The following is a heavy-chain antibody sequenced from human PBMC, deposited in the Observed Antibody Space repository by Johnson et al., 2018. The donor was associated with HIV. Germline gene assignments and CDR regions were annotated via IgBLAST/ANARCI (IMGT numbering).Heavy chain of an antibody. CDR3: ARGGHCGVDCAGAKQALDI. CDR1: GLSVSINY. V-gene: IGHV3-53*01. J-gene: IGHJ3*02. CDR2: IHSGGST. D-gene: IGHD2-21*01. Sequence: VQLVESGGGLIQPGGSLRLSCAVSGLSVSINYITWVRQAPGKGLEWVSVIHSGGSTYYADSVEGRFTISRDNSKNTVLLQMNSLRVEDTAVYYCARGGHCGVDCAGAKQALDIWGQGTMVTVSS.